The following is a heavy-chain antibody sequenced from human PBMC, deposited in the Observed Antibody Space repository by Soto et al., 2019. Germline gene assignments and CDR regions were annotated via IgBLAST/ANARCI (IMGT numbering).Heavy chain of an antibody. J-gene: IGHJ4*02. CDR2: IKNKYDGGTI. CDR3: AADDSNGPAKIDY. D-gene: IGHD3-22*01. CDR1: GFTFSSAW. Sequence: EVQLVESGGGLVKPGGSLRLSCAASGFTFSSAWMSWVRQAPGKALEWVGRIKNKYDGGTIDYAAPVEGRFTISREDSKNTLYPQMNSLKTEDTAVYYCAADDSNGPAKIDYWGQGTLVTVSS. V-gene: IGHV3-15*01.